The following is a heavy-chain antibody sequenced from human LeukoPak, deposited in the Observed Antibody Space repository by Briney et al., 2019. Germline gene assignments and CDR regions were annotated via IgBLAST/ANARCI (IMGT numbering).Heavy chain of an antibody. Sequence: PSETLSLTCTVSGASISSYYWSWIRQPPGKGLEGIGYIHYSGSTNYNSSLTSRVTISLDASKNQFSLKLRSVTAADTAVYYCARENSGWYGGPFDYWGQGTLVTVSS. D-gene: IGHD6-19*01. V-gene: IGHV4-59*01. J-gene: IGHJ4*02. CDR2: IHYSGST. CDR3: ARENSGWYGGPFDY. CDR1: GASISSYY.